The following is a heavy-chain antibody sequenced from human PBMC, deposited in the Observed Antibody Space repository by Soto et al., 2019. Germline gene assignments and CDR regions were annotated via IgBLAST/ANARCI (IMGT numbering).Heavy chain of an antibody. D-gene: IGHD2-2*01. CDR1: GFTFNTSG. CDR3: AKDLFFSSWPTNLYGMDV. J-gene: IGHJ6*02. V-gene: IGHV3-30*18. CDR2: ISYDGNNK. Sequence: QVQLVESGGGVVQPGRSLRLSCAASGFTFNTSGMHWVRQAPGKGLEWVAVISYDGNNKYNADSVKGRFTISRDNSKNTLYLQMNSLRAEDTAVYYCAKDLFFSSWPTNLYGMDVWGQGTTVTVSS.